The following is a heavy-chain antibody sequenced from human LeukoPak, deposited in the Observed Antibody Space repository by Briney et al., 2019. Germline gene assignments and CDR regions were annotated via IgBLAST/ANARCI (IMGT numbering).Heavy chain of an antibody. V-gene: IGHV3-7*05. D-gene: IGHD3-3*01. CDR3: ARDLEPTIFGVVIIGSGMDV. J-gene: IGHJ6*02. Sequence: GGSLRLSCAASRFTFSSYWMSWVRQAPGKGLEWVANIKHDGSEKKYVDSVKGRFTISRDNAKNSLFLQMNSLRAEDTAVYYCARDLEPTIFGVVIIGSGMDVWGQGTTVTVSS. CDR2: IKHDGSEK. CDR1: RFTFSSYW.